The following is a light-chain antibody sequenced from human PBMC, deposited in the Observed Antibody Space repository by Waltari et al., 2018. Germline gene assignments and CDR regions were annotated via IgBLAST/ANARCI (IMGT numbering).Light chain of an antibody. V-gene: IGLV2-23*01. CDR2: EGS. J-gene: IGLJ2*01. CDR1: SRDVGSHNL. Sequence: QSALTQPASVSGSPGQSITISCPVTSRDVGSHNLVPWYQQHPGKAPKLMIYEGSKRPSGVSNRFSGSKSGNTASLTISGLQAEDEADYYCCSYAGSSTVVFGGGTKLTVL. CDR3: CSYAGSSTVV.